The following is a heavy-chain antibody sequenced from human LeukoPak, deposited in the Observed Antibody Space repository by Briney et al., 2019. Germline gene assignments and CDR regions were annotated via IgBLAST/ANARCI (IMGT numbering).Heavy chain of an antibody. Sequence: PGGSLRLSCAASGFTFNEYAMHWVRQVPGKGLEWVASISWNSDNIAYADSVMGRFTISRDDAKSSLYLQMNSLRPGDTAIYYCAKLFESGTYNNFFHYWGQGTLVTVFS. V-gene: IGHV3-9*01. J-gene: IGHJ4*02. CDR3: AKLFESGTYNNFFHY. CDR1: GFTFNEYA. D-gene: IGHD3-10*01. CDR2: ISWNSDNI.